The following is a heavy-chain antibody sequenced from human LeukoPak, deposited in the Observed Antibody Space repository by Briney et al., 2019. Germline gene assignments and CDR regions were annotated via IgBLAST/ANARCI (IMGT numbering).Heavy chain of an antibody. Sequence: SETLSLTCNVSGGSISTYYWSWIRQPPGKGLELIAYIYYTESTDYNPSLKSRVTISVDTSNNQFSLKLSSVTAADTAVYYCARRGSSGQLYFDHWGQGTLVTVSS. D-gene: IGHD6-19*01. CDR3: ARRGSSGQLYFDH. J-gene: IGHJ4*02. CDR1: GGSISTYY. V-gene: IGHV4-59*08. CDR2: IYYTEST.